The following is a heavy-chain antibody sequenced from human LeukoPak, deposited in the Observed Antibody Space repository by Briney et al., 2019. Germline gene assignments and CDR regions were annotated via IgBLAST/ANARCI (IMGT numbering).Heavy chain of an antibody. V-gene: IGHV1-69*05. CDR3: ATWGGTGYDSSGYYDY. J-gene: IGHJ4*02. Sequence: GASVKVSCKASGGTFSCYAISWVRQAPGQGLEWMGGIIPIFGTANYAQKFQGRVTITTDESTSTAYMELSSLRSEDTAVYYCATWGGTGYDSSGYYDYRGQGTLVTVSS. CDR1: GGTFSCYA. CDR2: IIPIFGTA. D-gene: IGHD3-22*01.